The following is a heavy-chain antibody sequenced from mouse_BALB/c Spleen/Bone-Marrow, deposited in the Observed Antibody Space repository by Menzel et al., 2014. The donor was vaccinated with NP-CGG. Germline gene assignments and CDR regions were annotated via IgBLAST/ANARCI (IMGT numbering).Heavy chain of an antibody. D-gene: IGHD2-1*01. V-gene: IGHV5-6*01. Sequence: EVKLVESGGDLVIPGGSLKLSCAASGFTFSTHGMSWVRQTPDKRLEWVATISTGGSYIYYPDSVKGRFTISRDNAKNTLYLQMSSLKSEDTAIYYCARHRQGNAASYYAMDYWGLGTSVTVSS. J-gene: IGHJ4*01. CDR1: GFTFSTHG. CDR3: ARHRQGNAASYYAMDY. CDR2: ISTGGSYI.